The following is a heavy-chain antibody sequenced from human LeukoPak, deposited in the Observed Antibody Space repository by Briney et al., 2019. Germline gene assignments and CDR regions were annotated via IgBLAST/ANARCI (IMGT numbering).Heavy chain of an antibody. CDR2: MPYDGSNK. Sequence: GGSLRLSCAASGFTVSSYGIHWVRQAPGKGLEWVALMPYDGSNKFYADSVKGRFTISRDNSKNSLYLQMNSLRAEDTAVYYCAIPLGYYDILTGYPDFDYWGQGTLVTVSS. D-gene: IGHD3-9*01. CDR3: AIPLGYYDILTGYPDFDY. J-gene: IGHJ4*02. V-gene: IGHV3-30*02. CDR1: GFTVSSYG.